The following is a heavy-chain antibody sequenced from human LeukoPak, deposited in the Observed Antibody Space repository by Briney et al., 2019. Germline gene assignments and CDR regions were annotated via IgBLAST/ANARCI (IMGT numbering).Heavy chain of an antibody. J-gene: IGHJ4*02. Sequence: SETLSLTCSVSGGSIDNHYWSWIRQPPGKGLEWIGYMYYSGITNYNPSLQGRVTISVDTSKNHFSPKLRSVTASDTAVYYCARLSVAAEYYFDYWGQGTLVTVSS. V-gene: IGHV4-59*08. CDR3: ARLSVAAEYYFDY. CDR2: MYYSGIT. D-gene: IGHD6-6*01. CDR1: GGSIDNHY.